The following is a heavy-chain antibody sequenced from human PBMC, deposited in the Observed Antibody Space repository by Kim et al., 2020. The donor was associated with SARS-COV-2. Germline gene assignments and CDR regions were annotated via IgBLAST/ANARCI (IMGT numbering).Heavy chain of an antibody. CDR3: ARASFGSGSYYWDY. Sequence: GGSLRLSCAASGFIFSDHYMDWVRQAPGKGLEWVGRTRNKANSYTTEYAASVKGRFTISRDDSNNSLYLQMNSLKTEDTAVYYCARASFGSGSYYWDYWGQVTLVIVSS. CDR1: GFIFSDHY. V-gene: IGHV3-72*01. J-gene: IGHJ4*02. D-gene: IGHD3-10*01. CDR2: TRNKANSYTT.